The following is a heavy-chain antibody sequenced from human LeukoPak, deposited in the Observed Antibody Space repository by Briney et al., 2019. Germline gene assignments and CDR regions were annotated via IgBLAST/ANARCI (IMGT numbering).Heavy chain of an antibody. CDR2: IYTGGST. Sequence: PGGSLRLSCAASGFTISSKYMSWVPQAPGKGLEWVSVIYTGGSTSYADSVKGRFTISRDSSTNTLFLQMNSLRAEDTAVYYCARASTLRTGDAHWGQGTLVTVSS. CDR3: ARASTLRTGDAH. V-gene: IGHV3-66*01. D-gene: IGHD7-27*01. J-gene: IGHJ4*02. CDR1: GFTISSKY.